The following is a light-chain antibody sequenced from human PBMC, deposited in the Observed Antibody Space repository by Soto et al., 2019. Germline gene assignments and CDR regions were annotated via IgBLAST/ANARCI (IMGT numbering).Light chain of an antibody. Sequence: DIQMTQSPSSRSASVGDRVTITGRASQGISNYLAWYQQKPGKIPKLLIFAASTLQSGVPSRFTGSGSGTDFTLTISSLQPEDVATYYCQKYTSVPSFGGGTKVEIK. CDR1: QGISNY. CDR3: QKYTSVPS. CDR2: AAS. V-gene: IGKV1-27*01. J-gene: IGKJ4*01.